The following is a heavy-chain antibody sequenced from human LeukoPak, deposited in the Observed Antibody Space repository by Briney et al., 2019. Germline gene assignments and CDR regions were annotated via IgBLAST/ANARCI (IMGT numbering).Heavy chain of an antibody. D-gene: IGHD1-26*01. V-gene: IGHV3-9*01. CDR2: IGWNSASI. CDR3: AKDLRYSGSYLFDC. Sequence: GGSLRLSCAASGFIFDDYAMHWVRQAPGKGLEWVSGIGWNSASIDYADSVKGRFTISRDNAKNSLYLQMNSLRGEDTALYYCAKDLRYSGSYLFDCWGQGTLVTVSS. CDR1: GFIFDDYA. J-gene: IGHJ4*02.